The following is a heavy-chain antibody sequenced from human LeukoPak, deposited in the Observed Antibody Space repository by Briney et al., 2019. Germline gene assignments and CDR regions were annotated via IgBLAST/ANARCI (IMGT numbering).Heavy chain of an antibody. J-gene: IGHJ4*02. CDR3: ARETSDSSGWYDFGY. CDR1: GGSISSYY. Sequence: SETLSLTCTVSGGSISSYYWSWIRQPPGKGLEWIGYIYYSGSTNYNPSLKSRVTISVDTSKNQFSLKLSSVTAADTAVYYCARETSDSSGWYDFGYWGQGTLVTVSS. CDR2: IYYSGST. V-gene: IGHV4-59*01. D-gene: IGHD6-19*01.